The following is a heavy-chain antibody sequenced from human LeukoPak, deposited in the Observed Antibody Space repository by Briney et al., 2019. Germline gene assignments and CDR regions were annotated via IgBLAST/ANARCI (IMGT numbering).Heavy chain of an antibody. J-gene: IGHJ4*02. V-gene: IGHV3-9*01. D-gene: IGHD3-22*01. CDR1: GYTFDDYA. CDR2: ISWNSGSI. CDR3: AKDRGRYYDSSGYYWGYYFDS. Sequence: PGRSLRLSCAASGYTFDDYAMHWVRHAPGKGLEWVSGISWNSGSIGYADSVKGRFTISRDNSMDTLYLQMSSLRAEDTAVYYCAKDRGRYYDSSGYYWGYYFDSWGQGILVTVST.